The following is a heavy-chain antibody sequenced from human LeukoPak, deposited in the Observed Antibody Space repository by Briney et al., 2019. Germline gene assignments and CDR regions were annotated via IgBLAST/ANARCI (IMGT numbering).Heavy chain of an antibody. CDR1: GFTFSDYY. CDR3: ASGGISSGYFY. CDR2: ISSSSSYT. J-gene: IGHJ4*02. Sequence: GGSLRLSCAASGFTFSDYYMSWIRQAPGKGLEWVSYISSSSSYTNYADSVKGRFNISRDDAKNSLYLQMNSLRAEDTAVYYCASGGISSGYFYWGQGTLVTVSS. D-gene: IGHD3-22*01. V-gene: IGHV3-11*03.